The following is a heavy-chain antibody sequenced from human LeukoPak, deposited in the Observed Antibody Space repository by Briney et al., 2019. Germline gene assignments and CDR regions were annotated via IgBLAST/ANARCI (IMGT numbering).Heavy chain of an antibody. Sequence: GGSLRLSCAASGFTFSNYWMYWVRQAPGKGPVWVSRIHNDGTGTSYADSVKGRFTISRDNAKNTLYLQMNSLRAEDTAVYYCARRGDGYNNGMDVRGQGTTVTVSS. J-gene: IGHJ6*02. V-gene: IGHV3-74*01. D-gene: IGHD5-24*01. CDR1: GFTFSNYW. CDR3: ARRGDGYNNGMDV. CDR2: IHNDGTGT.